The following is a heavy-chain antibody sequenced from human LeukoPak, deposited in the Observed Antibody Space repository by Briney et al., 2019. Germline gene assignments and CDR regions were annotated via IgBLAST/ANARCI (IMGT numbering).Heavy chain of an antibody. CDR2: ISYDGSNK. D-gene: IGHD2-21*01. J-gene: IGHJ4*02. Sequence: GGSLRLSCAASGFTFSNAWMSWVRQAPGKGLEWVAVISYDGSNKYYADSVKGRFTISRDNSKNTLYLQMNSLRAEDTAVYYCARAPVISFFDYWGQGTLVTVSS. CDR3: ARAPVISFFDY. CDR1: GFTFSNAW. V-gene: IGHV3-30-3*01.